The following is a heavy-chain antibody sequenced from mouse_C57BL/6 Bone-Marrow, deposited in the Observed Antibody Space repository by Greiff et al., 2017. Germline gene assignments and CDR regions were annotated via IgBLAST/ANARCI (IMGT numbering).Heavy chain of an antibody. CDR2: IDPSDSET. CDR3: AREEAYSNYFAWFAY. J-gene: IGHJ3*01. Sequence: QVQLQQPGAELVRPGSSVKLSCKASGYTFTSYWMHWVKQRPIQGLAWIGNIDPSDSETHYNQKFKDKATLTVDNSSSTAYMQLSSLTSEDSAVYYCAREEAYSNYFAWFAYWGQGTLVTVSA. D-gene: IGHD2-5*01. V-gene: IGHV1-52*01. CDR1: GYTFTSYW.